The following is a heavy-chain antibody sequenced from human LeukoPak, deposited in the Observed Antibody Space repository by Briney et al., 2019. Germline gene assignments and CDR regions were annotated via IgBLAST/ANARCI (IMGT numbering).Heavy chain of an antibody. CDR1: GFTFSSYG. CDR2: ISYDGSNK. CDR3: AKGNLKKLLPFDY. D-gene: IGHD2-15*01. Sequence: PGGSLRLSCAASGFTFSSYGMHWVRQAPGKGLEWVAVISYDGSNKYYADSVKGRFTISRDNSKNTLYLQMNSLRAEDTAVYYCAKGNLKKLLPFDYWGQGTLVTVSS. J-gene: IGHJ4*02. V-gene: IGHV3-30*18.